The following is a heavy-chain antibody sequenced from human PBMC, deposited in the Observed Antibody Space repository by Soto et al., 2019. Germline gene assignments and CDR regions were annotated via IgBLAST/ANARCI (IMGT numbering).Heavy chain of an antibody. CDR1: GGSISSSSYY. CDR2: IYYSGST. J-gene: IGHJ4*02. CDR3: ARHRHYYFDY. V-gene: IGHV4-39*01. Sequence: QLQLQESGPGLVKPSETLSLTCTVSGGSISSSSYYWGWIRQPPGKGLEWIGSIYYSGSTYYNPSLKSRVTIPVDTSTNQFPLKLSSVTAADTAVYYCARHRHYYFDYWGQGTLVTVSS.